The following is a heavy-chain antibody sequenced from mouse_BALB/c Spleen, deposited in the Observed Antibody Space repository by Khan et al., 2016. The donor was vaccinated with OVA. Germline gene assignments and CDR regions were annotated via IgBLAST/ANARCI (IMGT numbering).Heavy chain of an antibody. V-gene: IGHV1-77*01. CDR1: GYTFTDYY. CDR3: ARSGTGSFLY. Sequence: QVQLQQSGAELARPGASVKLSCKASGYTFTDYYINWVRQRTGQGLEWIGDIYPGIGNTYYNEKFKGKATLTADKSSSTASLQLSSLTSEDSAVYFCARSGTGSFLYWGQGTLVTVSA. CDR2: IYPGIGNT. J-gene: IGHJ3*01. D-gene: IGHD4-1*01.